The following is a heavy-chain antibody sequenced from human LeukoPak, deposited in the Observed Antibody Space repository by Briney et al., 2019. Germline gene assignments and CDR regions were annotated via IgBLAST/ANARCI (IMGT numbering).Heavy chain of an antibody. J-gene: IGHJ4*02. CDR2: ISYDGSNK. CDR3: ARAHGRITRDAYFDY. CDR1: GFTFSRYG. Sequence: GGSLRLSCAASGFTFSRYGMHWVRQAPGKGLEWVAVISYDGSNKYYADSVKGRFAISRDDSKNTLHLQMDGLRAEDTAIYYCARAHGRITRDAYFDYWGQGTLVTVSS. V-gene: IGHV3-30*03. D-gene: IGHD3-10*01.